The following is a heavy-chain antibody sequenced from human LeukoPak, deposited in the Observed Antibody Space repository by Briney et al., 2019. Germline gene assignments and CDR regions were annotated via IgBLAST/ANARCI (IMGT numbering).Heavy chain of an antibody. CDR3: ARDGLSVAAAESSWFDP. D-gene: IGHD6-13*01. J-gene: IGHJ5*02. Sequence: ASVKVSCKASGYTFTGYYMHWVRQAPGQGLEWMGIINPSGGSTSYAQKFQGRVTMTRDTSTSTVYMELSSLRSEDTAVYYCARDGLSVAAAESSWFDPWGQGTLVTVSS. CDR1: GYTFTGYY. CDR2: INPSGGST. V-gene: IGHV1-46*01.